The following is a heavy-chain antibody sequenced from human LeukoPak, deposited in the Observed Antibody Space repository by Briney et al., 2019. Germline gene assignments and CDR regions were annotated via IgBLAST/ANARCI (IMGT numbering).Heavy chain of an antibody. D-gene: IGHD4-17*01. CDR3: ARIPKTTYFDY. V-gene: IGHV4-4*07. CDR1: GGSFSSYY. Sequence: SETLSLTCTVSGGSFSSYYWSWIRQPAGKGLEWIGRIYTSGSTNYNSSLKSRVTMSVDTSKNQVSLKLSSVTAADTAVYYCARIPKTTYFDYWGQGTLVTVSS. CDR2: IYTSGST. J-gene: IGHJ4*02.